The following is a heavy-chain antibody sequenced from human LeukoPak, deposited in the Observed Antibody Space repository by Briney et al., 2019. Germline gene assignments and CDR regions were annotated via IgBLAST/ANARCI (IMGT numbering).Heavy chain of an antibody. D-gene: IGHD6-13*01. V-gene: IGHV4-59*01. CDR2: IHYSGST. Sequence: PSETLSLTCTVSGGSISSYYWNWIRQPPGKGLEWIGYIHYSGSTNYNPSLKSRVTISVDTSKNQFSLNLSSVTAADTAVYYCARFSSSSDRRPFDYWGQGTLVTVSS. J-gene: IGHJ4*02. CDR3: ARFSSSSDRRPFDY. CDR1: GGSISSYY.